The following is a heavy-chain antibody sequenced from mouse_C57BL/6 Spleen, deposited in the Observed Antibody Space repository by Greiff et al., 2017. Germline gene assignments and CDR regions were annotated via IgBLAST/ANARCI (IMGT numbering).Heavy chain of an antibody. CDR3: ARGEWDGY. CDR2: IDPSDSYT. V-gene: IGHV1-50*01. D-gene: IGHD4-1*01. J-gene: IGHJ2*01. CDR1: GYTFTSYW. Sequence: QVQLQQPGAELVKPGASVKLSCKASGYTFTSYWMQWVKQRPGQGLEWIGEIDPSDSYTNYNQKFKGKATLTVDTSSSTAYMQLSSLTSEDSAVYYCARGEWDGYWGQGTTLTVSS.